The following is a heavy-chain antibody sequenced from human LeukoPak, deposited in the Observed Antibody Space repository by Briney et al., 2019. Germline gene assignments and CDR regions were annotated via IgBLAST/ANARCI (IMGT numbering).Heavy chain of an antibody. CDR3: ARHRSGSLLFLHMDV. CDR1: GGSISSYY. V-gene: IGHV4-4*09. Sequence: PSETLSLTCTVPGGSISSYYWSWIRQPPGKGLEWIGYICTSGSTNYNPSLKSRVTISVDTSKNQFSLKLSSVTAADTAVYYCARHRSGSLLFLHMDVWGKGTTVTVSS. D-gene: IGHD3-10*01. J-gene: IGHJ6*03. CDR2: ICTSGST.